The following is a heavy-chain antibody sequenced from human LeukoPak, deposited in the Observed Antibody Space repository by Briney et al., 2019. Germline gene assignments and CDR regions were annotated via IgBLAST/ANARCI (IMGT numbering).Heavy chain of an antibody. CDR2: INHSGST. D-gene: IGHD3-3*01. Sequence: SETLSLTCAVYGGSFSGYYWSWIRQPPGKGLEWIGEINHSGSTNYNPSLKSRVTISVDTSKNQFSLKLSSVTAADTAVYYCARGSYDFWSGSHAFDIWGQGTMVTVSS. J-gene: IGHJ3*02. V-gene: IGHV4-34*01. CDR3: ARGSYDFWSGSHAFDI. CDR1: GGSFSGYY.